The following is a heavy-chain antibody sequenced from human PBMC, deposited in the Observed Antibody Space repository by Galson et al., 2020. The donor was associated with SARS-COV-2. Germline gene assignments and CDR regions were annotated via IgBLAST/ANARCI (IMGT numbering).Heavy chain of an antibody. Sequence: SETLSLTCTVSGGSISSSSYYWGWIRQPPGKGLEWIGSIYYSGSTYYNPSLKSRVTISVDTSKNQFSLKLSSVTAADTAVYYCARLLDCSGGSCPQNWFDPWGQGSLVTVSS. CDR1: GGSISSSSYY. V-gene: IGHV4-39*01. D-gene: IGHD2-15*01. CDR3: ARLLDCSGGSCPQNWFDP. CDR2: IYYSGST. J-gene: IGHJ5*02.